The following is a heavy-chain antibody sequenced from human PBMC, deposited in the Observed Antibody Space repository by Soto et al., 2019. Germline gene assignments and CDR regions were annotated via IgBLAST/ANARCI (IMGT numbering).Heavy chain of an antibody. CDR3: GRGGNPAYEGYYDCGMDV. J-gene: IGHJ6*02. Sequence: PPGKGLEWIGYIYYSGGTYYRPSHKSRVTISLDTSKNQFSLNLTSVTAADTAVYYCGRGGNPAYEGYYDCGMDVWGQGTTVTVSS. V-gene: IGHV4-30-4*01. D-gene: IGHD5-12*01. CDR2: IYYSGGT.